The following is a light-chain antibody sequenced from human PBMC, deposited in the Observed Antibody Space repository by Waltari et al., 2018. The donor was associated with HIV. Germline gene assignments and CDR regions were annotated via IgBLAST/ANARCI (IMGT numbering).Light chain of an antibody. CDR1: NSDVGAYNY. CDR2: DIN. J-gene: IGLJ2*01. V-gene: IGLV2-11*01. Sequence: QSALTQPRSVSESPGQSVTISCTGTNSDVGAYNYVSWYQQHPGKAPKLIIYDINKRPAGVPDRFAGSKSGNMASLAISGLQAEDEADYYCCSYADGDTWIFGGGNKLTVL. CDR3: CSYADGDTWI.